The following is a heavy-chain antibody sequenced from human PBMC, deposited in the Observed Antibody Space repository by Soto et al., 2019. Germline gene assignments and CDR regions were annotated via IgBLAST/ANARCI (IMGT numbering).Heavy chain of an antibody. CDR1: GFTFSSYS. V-gene: IGHV3-21*01. J-gene: IGHJ6*02. CDR2: ISSSSYI. D-gene: IGHD6-13*01. Sequence: EVQLVESGGGLVKPGGSLRLSCAASGFTFSSYSMNWVRQAPGKGLEWVSSISSSSYIYYADSVKGRFTISRDNAKNSLYLQMNSLRAEDTAVYYCARQPIAAAGTTYYYYGMDVWGQGTTVTVSS. CDR3: ARQPIAAAGTTYYYYGMDV.